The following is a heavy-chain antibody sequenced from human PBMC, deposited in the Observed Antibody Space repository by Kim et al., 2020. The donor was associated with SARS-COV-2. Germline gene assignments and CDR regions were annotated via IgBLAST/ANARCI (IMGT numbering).Heavy chain of an antibody. CDR2: INSDGGRI. V-gene: IGHV3-74*01. CDR3: ASLSAPTDY. Sequence: GGSLRLSCAASGFTFSSYWMHWVRQAPGKGLVWVSRINSDGGRIRYADSVKGRFFVSRDNAKNTLYLQMNSLRVEDSAVYYCASLSAPTDYWGRGNLVTVSS. CDR1: GFTFSSYW. J-gene: IGHJ4*02.